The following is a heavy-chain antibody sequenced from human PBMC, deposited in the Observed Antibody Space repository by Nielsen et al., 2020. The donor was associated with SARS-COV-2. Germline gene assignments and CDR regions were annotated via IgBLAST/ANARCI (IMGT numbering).Heavy chain of an antibody. CDR1: GGSISSYY. CDR3: ARDRGGWPHLGFDP. D-gene: IGHD6-19*01. J-gene: IGHJ5*02. Sequence: SETLFLTCTVSGGSISSYYWSWIRQPPGKGLEWIGYIYYSGSTNYNPSLKSRVTISVDTSKNQFSLKLSSVTAADTAVYYCARDRGGWPHLGFDPWGQGTLVTVSS. V-gene: IGHV4-59*01. CDR2: IYYSGST.